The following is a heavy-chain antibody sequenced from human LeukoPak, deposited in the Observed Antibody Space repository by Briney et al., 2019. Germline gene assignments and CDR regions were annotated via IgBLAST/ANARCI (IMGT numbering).Heavy chain of an antibody. Sequence: EASVKVSCKASGYTFTSYDINWVRQATGQGLEWMGWMNPNSGNTGYAQELQGRVTMTTDTSTSTAYMELRSLRSDDTAVYYCARGSSSGYYGMDVWGQGTTVTVSS. CDR1: GYTFTSYD. CDR2: MNPNSGNT. D-gene: IGHD6-6*01. J-gene: IGHJ6*02. CDR3: ARGSSSGYYGMDV. V-gene: IGHV1-8*01.